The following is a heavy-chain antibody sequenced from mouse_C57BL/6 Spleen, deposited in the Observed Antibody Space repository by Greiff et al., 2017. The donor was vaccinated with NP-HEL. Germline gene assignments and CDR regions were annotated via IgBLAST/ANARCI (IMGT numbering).Heavy chain of an antibody. J-gene: IGHJ2*01. CDR3: ARGPNWSFDY. D-gene: IGHD4-1*01. Sequence: VQLQQPGAELVKPGASVKLSCKASGYTFTSYWMQWVKQRPGQGLEWIGEIDPSDSYTNYNQKFKGKATLTVDTSSSTAYMQLSSLTSEDSAVYYCARGPNWSFDYWGQGTTLTVSS. CDR2: IDPSDSYT. V-gene: IGHV1-50*01. CDR1: GYTFTSYW.